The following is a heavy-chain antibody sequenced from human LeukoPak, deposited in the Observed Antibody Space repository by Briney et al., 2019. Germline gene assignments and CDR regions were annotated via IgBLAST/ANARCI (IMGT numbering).Heavy chain of an antibody. J-gene: IGHJ4*02. CDR2: IWYDGSNK. CDR3: ARDRWFGELFGYYFDY. CDR1: GFTFSSYG. V-gene: IGHV3-33*01. Sequence: QPGESLRLSCAASGFTFSSYGMHWVRQAPGKGLEWVAVIWYDGSNKYYADSVKGRFTISRDNSKNTLYLQMNSLRAEDTAVYYCARDRWFGELFGYYFDYWGQGTLVTVSS. D-gene: IGHD3-10*01.